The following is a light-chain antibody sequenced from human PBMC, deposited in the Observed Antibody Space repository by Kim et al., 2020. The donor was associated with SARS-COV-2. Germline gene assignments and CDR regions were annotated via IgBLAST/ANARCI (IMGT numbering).Light chain of an antibody. CDR2: AAS. Sequence: ASVGDRVTISCRASESVSSYVNWYQHKAGKAPKLLIYAASSLQSGVPSRFSGSGSGTDFTLTISNLQPEDFASYSCQQTYSFPQITFGQGTRLE. CDR1: ESVSSY. CDR3: QQTYSFPQIT. J-gene: IGKJ5*01. V-gene: IGKV1-39*01.